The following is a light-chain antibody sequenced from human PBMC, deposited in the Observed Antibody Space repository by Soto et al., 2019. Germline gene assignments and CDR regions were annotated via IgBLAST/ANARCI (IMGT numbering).Light chain of an antibody. CDR1: QSDSSD. Sequence: EIVMTQSPVTLSVSPGERATLSCRASQSDSSDLAWYQQKPGQVPKLLIYGASTRATGIPARFSGSGSGTEFTLTISSLQSEDFAVYYCQQYNNWPITFGQGTRLEIK. CDR2: GAS. V-gene: IGKV3-15*01. J-gene: IGKJ5*01. CDR3: QQYNNWPIT.